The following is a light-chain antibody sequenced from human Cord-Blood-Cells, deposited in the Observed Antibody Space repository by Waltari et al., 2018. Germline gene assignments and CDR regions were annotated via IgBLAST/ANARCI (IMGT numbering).Light chain of an antibody. CDR3: SSYTSSSTNYV. CDR1: SSDVGGYNY. Sequence: QSALTQPASVSGSPGQSLTISCTGPSSDVGGYNYVSWYQQHPGKAPKLMIYEVSNRPSGVSNRFSGSKSGNTASLTISGLQAEDEADYYCSSYTSSSTNYVFGTGTKVTVL. CDR2: EVS. J-gene: IGLJ1*01. V-gene: IGLV2-14*01.